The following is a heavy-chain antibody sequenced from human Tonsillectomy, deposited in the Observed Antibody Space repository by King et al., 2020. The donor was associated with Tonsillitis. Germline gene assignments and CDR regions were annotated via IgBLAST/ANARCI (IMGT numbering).Heavy chain of an antibody. CDR2: IYYNGST. Sequence: VQLQESGPGLLKPSETLSLTCTVSGRSISSYYWSWIRQPPGKGLEWIGCIYYNGSTNYNPSLKSRVTISVDTSKNQNSLKLSSVTAADTALYYCAAQTYYDFWSGYNFDYWGQGTLVTVSS. V-gene: IGHV4-59*01. J-gene: IGHJ4*02. D-gene: IGHD3-3*01. CDR1: GRSISSYY. CDR3: AAQTYYDFWSGYNFDY.